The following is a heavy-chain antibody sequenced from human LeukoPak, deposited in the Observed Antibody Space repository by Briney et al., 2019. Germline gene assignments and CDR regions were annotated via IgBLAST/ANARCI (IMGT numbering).Heavy chain of an antibody. CDR1: GFTFDDYA. CDR3: AKSNGGQLWSHYFDY. J-gene: IGHJ4*02. V-gene: IGHV3-9*03. D-gene: IGHD5-18*01. CDR2: ISWNSGSI. Sequence: GGSLRLSCAASGFTFDDYAMHWVRQTPGKGLEWVSGISWNSGSIGYADSVKGRFTISRDNAKNSLYLQMNSLRAEDMALYYCAKSNGGQLWSHYFDYWGQGALVTVSS.